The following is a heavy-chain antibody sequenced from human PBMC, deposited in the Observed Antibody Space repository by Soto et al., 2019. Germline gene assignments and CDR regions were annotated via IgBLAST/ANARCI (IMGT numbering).Heavy chain of an antibody. CDR1: GGNSNSYS. CDR2: IVHLSGTP. D-gene: IGHD3-3*01. CDR3: ARDWRQASRGRSVDY. Sequence: QVRLVQSGAEVKKPGSSVKLSCKVSGGNSNSYSIAWVRHAPGQGLQWLGTIVHLSGTPNHAQQFQARVTLTADTSTNTTYLELSSLRSEDKAIYYCARDWRQASRGRSVDYWGQGSLVNISS. J-gene: IGHJ4*02. V-gene: IGHV1-69*06.